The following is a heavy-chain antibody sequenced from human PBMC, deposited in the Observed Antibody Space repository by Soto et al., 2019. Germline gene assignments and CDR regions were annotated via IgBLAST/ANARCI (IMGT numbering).Heavy chain of an antibody. V-gene: IGHV1-69*13. D-gene: IGHD6-13*01. CDR2: IIPIFGTA. J-gene: IGHJ5*02. CDR3: ARDPAAGTWLDP. CDR1: GGTFSSYS. Sequence: SVKVSCESSGGTFSSYSISWVRQAPGQGLEWMGGIIPIFGTANYAQKFQGRVTITADESTSTAYMELSSLRSEDTAVYYCARDPAAGTWLDPCGQGTLVTVYS.